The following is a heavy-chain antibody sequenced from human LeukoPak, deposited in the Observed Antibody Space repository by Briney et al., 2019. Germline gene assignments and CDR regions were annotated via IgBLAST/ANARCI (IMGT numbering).Heavy chain of an antibody. J-gene: IGHJ6*03. CDR2: IRYDGSNK. CDR3: AKDQRDCSSTSCYTYYYYYYYMDV. Sequence: PGGSLRLSCAASGFTFSSYGMHWVRQAPGKGLEWVAFIRYDGSNKYYADSVKGRFTISRDNSKNTLYLQMNSLRAEDTAVYYCAKDQRDCSSTSCYTYYYYYYYMDVWGKGTTVTVSS. V-gene: IGHV3-30*02. CDR1: GFTFSSYG. D-gene: IGHD2-2*01.